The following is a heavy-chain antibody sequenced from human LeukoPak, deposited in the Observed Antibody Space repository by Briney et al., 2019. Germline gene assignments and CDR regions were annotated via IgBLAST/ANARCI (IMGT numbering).Heavy chain of an antibody. J-gene: IGHJ4*02. CDR1: GGSINSYY. CDR3: ARAPLWDYDYVWGAGYYFDY. D-gene: IGHD3-16*01. Sequence: SETLSLTCTVSGGSINSYYWSWIRQPPGKGLEWIGYIYYSGSTNYNPSLKSRVTISVDTSKNQFSLRLSSVTAADTAVYYCARAPLWDYDYVWGAGYYFDYWGQGTLVTVSS. V-gene: IGHV4-59*12. CDR2: IYYSGST.